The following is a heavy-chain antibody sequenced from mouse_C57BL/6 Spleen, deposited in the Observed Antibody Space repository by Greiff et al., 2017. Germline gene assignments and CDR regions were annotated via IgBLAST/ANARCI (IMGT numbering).Heavy chain of an antibody. CDR1: GFTFSSYA. J-gene: IGHJ2*01. CDR3: ARGDDYGSSYFDY. D-gene: IGHD1-1*01. V-gene: IGHV5-4*01. CDR2: ISDGVSYT. Sequence: EVQRVESGGGLVKPGGSLKLSCAASGFTFSSYAMSWVRQTPEKRLEWVATISDGVSYTYYPDKVKGRFTIARDNAKNNLYLQMSHLKSEDTAMYYCARGDDYGSSYFDYWGQGTTLTVSS.